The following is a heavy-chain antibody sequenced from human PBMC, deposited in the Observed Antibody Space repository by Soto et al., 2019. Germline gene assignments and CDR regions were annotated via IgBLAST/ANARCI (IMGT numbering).Heavy chain of an antibody. D-gene: IGHD3-16*01. CDR2: TYYRSKWYN. J-gene: IGHJ2*01. Sequence: QEQLQQSGPGLVKPSQTLSLTCAISGDSVSENSATWNWIRQSPARGLEWLGRTYYRSKWYNDYAVSVKSRITINPDTSKNQFSLQLNSVPPEDTAVYYCARGSLRGGNWYFDLWGRGTLVTVSS. CDR3: ARGSLRGGNWYFDL. CDR1: GDSVSENSAT. V-gene: IGHV6-1*01.